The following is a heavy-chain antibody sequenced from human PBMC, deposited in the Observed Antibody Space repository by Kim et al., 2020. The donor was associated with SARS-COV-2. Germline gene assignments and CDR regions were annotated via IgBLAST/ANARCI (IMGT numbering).Heavy chain of an antibody. V-gene: IGHV1-18*01. D-gene: IGHD5-12*01. Sequence: NSAQKLQGRVTMTTDTSTSTAYMELRSLRSDDTAVYYCARDLVATIRFDPWGQGTLVTVSS. J-gene: IGHJ5*02. CDR3: ARDLVATIRFDP.